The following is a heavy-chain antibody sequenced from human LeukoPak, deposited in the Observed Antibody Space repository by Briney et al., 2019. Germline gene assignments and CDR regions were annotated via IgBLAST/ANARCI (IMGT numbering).Heavy chain of an antibody. V-gene: IGHV3-7*01. CDR3: EAPATA. Sequence: GGSLRLSCAVSGFTCSSCWMSWVRQAPGKGLEWVATVNEDGTAKLYVDSVKGRFTIFRDNTRSSLDLQMNSLTVEDTAMYYCEAPATAWGQGTLVTVSS. CDR1: GFTCSSCW. CDR2: VNEDGTAK. J-gene: IGHJ5*02.